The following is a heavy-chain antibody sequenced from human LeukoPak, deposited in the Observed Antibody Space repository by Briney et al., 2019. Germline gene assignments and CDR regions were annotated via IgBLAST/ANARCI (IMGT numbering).Heavy chain of an antibody. D-gene: IGHD4-17*01. J-gene: IGHJ4*02. CDR2: MYYSGSI. Sequence: LQTLSLTRTVSGGSISSGGYYWRCLRQHPGKGLEWLGHMYYSGSIYYNPSLKSRFTLSVDKSKNQFSLKLRSVTAADTGVYSCARAEDEGDYARFDYWGQGTLVTVSS. CDR3: ARAEDEGDYARFDY. V-gene: IGHV4-31*03. CDR1: GGSISSGGYY.